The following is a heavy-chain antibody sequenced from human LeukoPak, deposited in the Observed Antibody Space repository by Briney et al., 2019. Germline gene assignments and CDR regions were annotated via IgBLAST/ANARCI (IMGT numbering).Heavy chain of an antibody. Sequence: GGSLRLSCAASGFTFSDYYMSWIRQAPGKGLECVSYISSSSSYTDYADSVKGRFTISRDNSRNTLYLQMNSLRAGDTAVYYCAKDVYSNYVGSDFDYWGQGTLVTVSS. CDR1: GFTFSDYY. D-gene: IGHD4-11*01. CDR3: AKDVYSNYVGSDFDY. V-gene: IGHV3-11*05. J-gene: IGHJ4*02. CDR2: ISSSSSYT.